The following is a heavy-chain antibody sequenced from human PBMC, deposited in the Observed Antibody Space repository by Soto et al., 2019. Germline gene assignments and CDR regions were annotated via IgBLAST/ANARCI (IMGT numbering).Heavy chain of an antibody. J-gene: IGHJ4*02. V-gene: IGHV1-69*08. CDR1: GGTFSSYT. Sequence: QVQLVQSGAEVKKPGSSVKVSCKASGGTFSSYTISWVRQAPGQGLEWMGWIIPILGIANYAQKFQGRVTITAEKCTSSAYMEMSSLRSEDTAVYYCAREEYYYGSGAFFDSWGQGTLVTVSS. D-gene: IGHD3-10*01. CDR2: IIPILGIA. CDR3: AREEYYYGSGAFFDS.